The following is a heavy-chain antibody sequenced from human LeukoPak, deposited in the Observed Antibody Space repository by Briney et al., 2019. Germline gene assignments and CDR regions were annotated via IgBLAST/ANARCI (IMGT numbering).Heavy chain of an antibody. D-gene: IGHD3-16*01. CDR2: IYSGGST. Sequence: GGSLRLSCAASGFTVSSNYMSWVRQAPGKGLEWVSVIYSGGSTYYADSVKGRFTISRDNSKNTLYLKMNSLRAEDTAMYYCARDSVGGPFDYWGQGTLVTVSS. J-gene: IGHJ4*02. CDR3: ARDSVGGPFDY. CDR1: GFTVSSNY. V-gene: IGHV3-53*01.